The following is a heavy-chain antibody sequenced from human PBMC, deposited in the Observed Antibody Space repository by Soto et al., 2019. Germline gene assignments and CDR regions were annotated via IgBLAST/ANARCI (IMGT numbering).Heavy chain of an antibody. CDR2: ISGSGGST. CDR3: AKDSPVLMVYAYIFVY. Sequence: EVQLLESGGGLVQPGGSLRLSCAASGFTFSSYAMSWVRQAPGKGLEWVSAISGSGGSTYYADSVKGRFTNSRDNSKNTLYLQMNSLRAEDTAVYYCAKDSPVLMVYAYIFVYWGQGTLVTVSS. V-gene: IGHV3-23*01. CDR1: GFTFSSYA. J-gene: IGHJ4*02. D-gene: IGHD2-8*01.